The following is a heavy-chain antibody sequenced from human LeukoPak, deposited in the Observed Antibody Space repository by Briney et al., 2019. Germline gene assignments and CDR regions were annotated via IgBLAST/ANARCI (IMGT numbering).Heavy chain of an antibody. D-gene: IGHD3-9*01. CDR3: AKGVRFLDWWILDY. CDR1: GFTFSSFA. J-gene: IGHJ4*02. Sequence: GGSLRLSCAASGFTFSSFAMSWVRQAPGKGLEWVSAISGSDSTCYADSVKGRFTISRDNSKNTLYLQMNSLRAEDTAIYYCAKGVRFLDWWILDYWGQGSLVTVSS. V-gene: IGHV3-23*01. CDR2: ISGSDST.